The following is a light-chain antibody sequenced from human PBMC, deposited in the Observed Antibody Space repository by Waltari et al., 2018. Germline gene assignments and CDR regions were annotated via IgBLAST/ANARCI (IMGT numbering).Light chain of an antibody. CDR1: QSISSQ. V-gene: IGKV3-15*01. CDR2: GAS. J-gene: IGKJ3*01. CDR3: QQYHESPPIT. Sequence: EIVMTQSPATLSVSPGERATLPCRASQSISSQLAWYQQKPGQAPRLLIYGASTRATGIPAGFSGSGSGTEFTLTISSLQSEDFAVYFCQQYHESPPITFGPGTKVDIK.